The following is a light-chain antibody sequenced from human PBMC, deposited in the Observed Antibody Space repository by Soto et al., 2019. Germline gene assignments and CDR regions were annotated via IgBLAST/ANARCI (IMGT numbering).Light chain of an antibody. V-gene: IGKV3-20*01. CDR2: GAS. CDR3: QQYGSSPFT. CDR1: QSVSSSY. J-gene: IGKJ2*01. Sequence: EIVLTQSPGTLSLSPGERATLSCRASQSVSSSYLAWYQQKPGQAPRLLIYGASSRATGIPDRFSCSGSGTDFTLTISRLEPEDCAVYYFQQYGSSPFTFGQGTKLEIK.